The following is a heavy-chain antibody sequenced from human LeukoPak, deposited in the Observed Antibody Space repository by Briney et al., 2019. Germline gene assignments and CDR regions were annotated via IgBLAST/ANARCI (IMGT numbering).Heavy chain of an antibody. CDR3: ATVHRFGELTFDY. J-gene: IGHJ4*02. CDR1: GYTLIELS. Sequence: ASVKVSCKVSGYTLIELSMHWVRQAPGKGLEWMGGFDPEDAETIYAQKFQGRVTMTEATSTGTAYMQLSSLRSEDTAVYYCATVHRFGELTFDYWGQGTLVTVSS. V-gene: IGHV1-24*01. D-gene: IGHD3-10*01. CDR2: FDPEDAET.